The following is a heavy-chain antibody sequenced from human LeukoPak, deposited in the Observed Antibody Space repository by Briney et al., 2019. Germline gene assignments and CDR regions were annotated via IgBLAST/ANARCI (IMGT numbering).Heavy chain of an antibody. D-gene: IGHD6-19*01. J-gene: IGHJ4*02. CDR3: ARDEAGYSSG. CDR2: IYSGGST. CDR1: GFTVNSNH. V-gene: IGHV3-53*01. Sequence: GGSLRLSCAASGFTVNSNHMYWVRQAPGKGLEWVSVIYSGGSTYYADSVKGRFTISRDNAKNSLYLQMNSLRAEDTAVYYCARDEAGYSSGWGQGTLVTVSS.